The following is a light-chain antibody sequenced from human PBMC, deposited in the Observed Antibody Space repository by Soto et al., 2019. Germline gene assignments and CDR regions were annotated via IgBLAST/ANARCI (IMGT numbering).Light chain of an antibody. J-gene: IGLJ1*01. CDR2: EVS. Sequence: QSVLTQPASVSGSPGQSITISCTGTSSDVGGYNYVSWYQQHPGKAPKLMIYEVSNRPSGVSNRFSGSKSGNTASLTISGLQAEDEADYYCSSYTSSSTSFGTGTKVNVL. V-gene: IGLV2-14*01. CDR1: SSDVGGYNY. CDR3: SSYTSSSTS.